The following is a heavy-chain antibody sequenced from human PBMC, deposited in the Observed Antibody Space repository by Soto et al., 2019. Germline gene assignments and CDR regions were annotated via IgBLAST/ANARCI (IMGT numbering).Heavy chain of an antibody. D-gene: IGHD6-19*01. CDR2: IYYSGST. CDR1: GGSISSYY. CDR3: ARSPGIAVAGTYYYYYMDV. V-gene: IGHV4-59*01. Sequence: SETLSLTCTVSGGSISSYYWSWIRQPPWKGLEWIGYIYYSGSTNYNPSLKSRVTISVDTSKNQFSLKLSSVTAADTAVYYCARSPGIAVAGTYYYYYMDVWGKGTTVTVSS. J-gene: IGHJ6*03.